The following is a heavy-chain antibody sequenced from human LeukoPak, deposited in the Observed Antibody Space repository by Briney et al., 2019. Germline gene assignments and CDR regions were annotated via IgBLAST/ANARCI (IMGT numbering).Heavy chain of an antibody. D-gene: IGHD3-16*01. Sequence: SETLSLTCTVSAGSISPYYWSWIRQPPGKGLEWLGYIYYSGSTDYNPSLMGRLTISVDTSKNQFSLTLTSVTEADTAVYYCAKDDDWGRFNHWGQGTLVTVSS. J-gene: IGHJ1*01. V-gene: IGHV4-59*01. CDR2: IYYSGST. CDR1: AGSISPYY. CDR3: AKDDDWGRFNH.